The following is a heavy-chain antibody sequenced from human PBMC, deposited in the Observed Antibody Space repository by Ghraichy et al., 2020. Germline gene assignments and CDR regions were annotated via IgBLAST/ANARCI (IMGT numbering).Heavy chain of an antibody. CDR3: AREKGIAARRYFDH. J-gene: IGHJ4*02. D-gene: IGHD6-6*01. CDR2: IYSGGST. Sequence: GGSLRLSCAASGFTVSSNYMSWVRQAPGKGLEWVSVIYSGGSTYYADSVKGRFTISRDNSKNTLYLQMNSLRAEDTAVYYCAREKGIAARRYFDHWGQGTLVTVSS. V-gene: IGHV3-53*01. CDR1: GFTVSSNY.